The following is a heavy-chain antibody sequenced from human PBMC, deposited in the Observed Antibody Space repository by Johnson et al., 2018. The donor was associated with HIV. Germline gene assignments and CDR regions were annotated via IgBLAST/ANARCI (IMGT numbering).Heavy chain of an antibody. CDR2: IKQDGSEK. J-gene: IGHJ3*02. Sequence: VQLVESGGGLVQPGGSLRLSCAAYGFTFSSYWMSWVRQAPGKGLEWVANIKQDGSEKYYVDSVKGRFTISRDNAKNSLYLQMNSLRAEDTAVYYCARRVNTMVRGAILDAFDIWGQGTMVTVSS. V-gene: IGHV3-7*01. D-gene: IGHD3-10*01. CDR3: ARRVNTMVRGAILDAFDI. CDR1: GFTFSSYW.